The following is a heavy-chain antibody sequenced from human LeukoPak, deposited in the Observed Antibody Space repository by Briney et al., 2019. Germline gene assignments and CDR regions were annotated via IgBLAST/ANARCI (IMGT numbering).Heavy chain of an antibody. D-gene: IGHD6-19*01. V-gene: IGHV4-59*11. CDR2: IYYSGST. CDR1: GGSISSHY. CDR3: ARDRSSASV. J-gene: IGHJ3*01. Sequence: SETLSLTCTGSGGSISSHYWSWLRQPPGKGLEWGGYIYYSGSTNYNPSLKSRVTISVDTSKNQFSLKLSSVTAADTAVYYCARDRSSASVWGQGTMVTVSS.